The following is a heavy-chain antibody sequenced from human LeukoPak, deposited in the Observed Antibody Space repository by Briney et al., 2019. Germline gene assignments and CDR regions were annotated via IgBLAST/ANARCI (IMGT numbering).Heavy chain of an antibody. CDR2: IRSSGSTI. Sequence: PGGSLRLSCAASGFTFSDYYMSWIRQAPVKGLEWVSYIRSSGSTIYYADSVRGRFTISRDNAKNSLYLQMNSLRAEDTAVYYCARGGYCSSTSCYRFTDAFDIWGQGTMVTVSS. CDR1: GFTFSDYY. D-gene: IGHD2-2*01. V-gene: IGHV3-11*01. CDR3: ARGGYCSSTSCYRFTDAFDI. J-gene: IGHJ3*02.